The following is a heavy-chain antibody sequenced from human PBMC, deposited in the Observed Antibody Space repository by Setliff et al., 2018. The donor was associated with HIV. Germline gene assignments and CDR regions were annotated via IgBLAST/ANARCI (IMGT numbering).Heavy chain of an antibody. CDR1: GFTFNYHA. CDR3: AKDYTPTFWEYNWFDV. Sequence: GGSLRLSCAASGFTFNYHAMTWVRQAPGKGLEWVSGTSGSGDSTFYAHSVKGRFTISRDHSRDTLYLEMNNRSAEDTALYYCAKDYTPTFWEYNWFDVWGQGTQVTVSS. V-gene: IGHV3-23*01. CDR2: TSGSGDST. J-gene: IGHJ5*02. D-gene: IGHD3-16*01.